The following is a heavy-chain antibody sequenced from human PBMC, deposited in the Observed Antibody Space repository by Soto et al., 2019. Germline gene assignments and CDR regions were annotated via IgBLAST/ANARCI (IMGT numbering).Heavy chain of an antibody. Sequence: EVKLVESGGGLVQPGGSLRLSCAASGFMVSSNYMSWVRQAPGKGLEWVSVTYSAGTTNYADSVKGRFTISRDNSRNTMYLQMNSLRADDTAMYYCASWVTGYGGLDYWGQGTLVTVSS. J-gene: IGHJ4*02. CDR2: TYSAGTT. CDR3: ASWVTGYGGLDY. V-gene: IGHV3-66*01. CDR1: GFMVSSNY. D-gene: IGHD1-1*01.